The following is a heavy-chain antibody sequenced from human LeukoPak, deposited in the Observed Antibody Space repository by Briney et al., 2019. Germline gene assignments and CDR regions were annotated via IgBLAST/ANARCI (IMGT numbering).Heavy chain of an antibody. Sequence: SEILSLTCKVSGYSIGRDYYWAWLRQPPGKGLEWIGSIFHTGRTVYNPSYESRLTRSMDTSKNEFFLRLNSVTAADTAVYFCARDGGYPTTDEGFDPWGLGTLVTVSS. CDR1: GYSIGRDYY. CDR2: IFHTGRT. D-gene: IGHD5-12*01. CDR3: ARDGGYPTTDEGFDP. J-gene: IGHJ5*02. V-gene: IGHV4-38-2*02.